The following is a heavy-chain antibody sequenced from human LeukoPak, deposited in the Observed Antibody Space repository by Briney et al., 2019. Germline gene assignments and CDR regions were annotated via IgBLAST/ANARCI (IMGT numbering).Heavy chain of an antibody. J-gene: IGHJ4*02. V-gene: IGHV3-30*01. CDR3: ARGLQLWLFCFDY. CDR1: GFTFSSYA. CDR2: ISYDGSDK. Sequence: GSLRLSCAASGFTFSSYAMHWFRQAPGKGLEWVAVISYDGSDKYYADSMKGRFTISRDNSKNTLYLQMNSLRAEDTAVYYCARGLQLWLFCFDYWGQGTLVTVSS. D-gene: IGHD5-18*01.